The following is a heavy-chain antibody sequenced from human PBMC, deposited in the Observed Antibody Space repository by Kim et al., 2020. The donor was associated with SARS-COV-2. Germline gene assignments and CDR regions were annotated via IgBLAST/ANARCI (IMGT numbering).Heavy chain of an antibody. Sequence: GGSLRLSCAVSRFTFDNYWINWVRHAPGKGLVWVSRISSDGSITNSADSVNGRFTMSRDTAENTLHLQMNSLRAEDTAVYYCARGIFRDGFDVWGQGTTVTVSS. J-gene: IGHJ6*02. CDR1: RFTFDNYW. CDR3: ARGIFRDGFDV. CDR2: ISSDGSIT. V-gene: IGHV3-74*01.